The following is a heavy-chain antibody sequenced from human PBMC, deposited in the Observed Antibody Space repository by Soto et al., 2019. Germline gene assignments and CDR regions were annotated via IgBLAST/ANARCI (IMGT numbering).Heavy chain of an antibody. J-gene: IGHJ4*02. CDR1: AYSISSGYY. CDR3: ARNRYYDSGGYYYDFDY. D-gene: IGHD3-22*01. Sequence: SETLSLTCAVSAYSISSGYYWGWIRQPPGKGLEWIGSIYHSGITNYNPSLKSRVTISVDTSKNQFSLKLSSVTAADTAVYYCARNRYYDSGGYYYDFDYWGQGTLVTVSS. CDR2: IYHSGIT. V-gene: IGHV4-38-2*01.